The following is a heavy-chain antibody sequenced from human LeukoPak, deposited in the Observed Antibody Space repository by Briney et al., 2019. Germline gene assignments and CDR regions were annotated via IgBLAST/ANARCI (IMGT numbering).Heavy chain of an antibody. D-gene: IGHD6-19*01. CDR1: GGSINSHY. CDR3: VRRDTGWNYFDY. J-gene: IGHJ4*02. CDR2: IYSTGKN. V-gene: IGHV4-4*08. Sequence: PSETLSLTCAVSGGSINSHYWGWIGQPPGKGLQWIGDIYSTGKNNYNPSLKSRVTISLDTSKSHLSLNLTSVLAADTAIYYCVRRDTGWNYFDYWGQGILVTVSS.